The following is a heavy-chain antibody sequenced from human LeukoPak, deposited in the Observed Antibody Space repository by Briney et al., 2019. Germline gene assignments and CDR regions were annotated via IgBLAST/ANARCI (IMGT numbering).Heavy chain of an antibody. CDR1: GFTFRSYA. V-gene: IGHV3-23*01. J-gene: IGHJ4*02. Sequence: GGSLRLSCAASGFTFRSYAIYWVRQAPGKGREWVSGITGSGGDTYFADSVKGRFTISSDNSKNTVFLQMDSLRAEDTAVYYCAKTTAGYSSGRYPGWPIDYWGQGTLVTVSS. D-gene: IGHD6-19*01. CDR2: ITGSGGDT. CDR3: AKTTAGYSSGRYPGWPIDY.